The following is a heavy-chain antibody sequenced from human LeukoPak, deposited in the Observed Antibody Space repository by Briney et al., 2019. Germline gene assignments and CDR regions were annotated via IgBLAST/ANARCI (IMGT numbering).Heavy chain of an antibody. Sequence: SETLSLTCTVSGGSISNYYWSWIRQPPGKRLEWIGYISYSGNTNRNPSLKSRVIMSVDTSKNQFSLRLSSVTAADTAVYYCARRGSSTSLYAFDIWGQGTMVTVSS. CDR3: ARRGSSTSLYAFDI. CDR1: GGSISNYY. J-gene: IGHJ3*02. D-gene: IGHD2-2*01. CDR2: ISYSGNT. V-gene: IGHV4-59*12.